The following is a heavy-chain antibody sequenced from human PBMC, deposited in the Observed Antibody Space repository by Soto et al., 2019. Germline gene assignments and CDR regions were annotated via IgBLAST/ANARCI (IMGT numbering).Heavy chain of an antibody. V-gene: IGHV4-59*01. Sequence: ASETLSLTCTVSGGSISSYYWSWIRQPPGKGLEWIGYIYYSGSTNYNPSLKSRVTISVDTSKNQFSLKLSSVTAADTAVYYCARRVYCSGGSCYSQGWFDPWGQGTLGTVSA. CDR3: ARRVYCSGGSCYSQGWFDP. CDR1: GGSISSYY. D-gene: IGHD2-15*01. CDR2: IYYSGST. J-gene: IGHJ5*02.